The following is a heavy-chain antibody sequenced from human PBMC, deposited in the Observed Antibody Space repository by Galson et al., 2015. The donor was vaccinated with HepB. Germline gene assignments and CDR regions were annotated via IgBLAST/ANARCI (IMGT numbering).Heavy chain of an antibody. D-gene: IGHD2-15*01. J-gene: IGHJ6*02. CDR3: AGGGVVVAASWGYYYGMDV. Sequence: SVKVSCKASGYTFTSYAMNWVRQAPGQGLEWMGWINTNTGNPTYAQGFTGRFVFSLDTSVSTAYLQISSLKAEDTAVYYCAGGGVVVAASWGYYYGMDVWGQGTTVTVSS. V-gene: IGHV7-4-1*02. CDR1: GYTFTSYA. CDR2: INTNTGNP.